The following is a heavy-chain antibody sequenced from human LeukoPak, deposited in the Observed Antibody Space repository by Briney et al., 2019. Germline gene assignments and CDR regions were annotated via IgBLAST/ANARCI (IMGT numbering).Heavy chain of an antibody. CDR3: ARVYYGSSGYFDY. V-gene: IGHV3-20*04. CDR2: INWNGGST. CDR1: GFTVSSNY. D-gene: IGHD3-22*01. J-gene: IGHJ4*02. Sequence: GGSLRLSCAASGFTVSSNYMSWVRQAPGKGLEWVSGINWNGGSTGYADSVKGRFTISRDNAKNSLYLQMNSLRAEDTALYYCARVYYGSSGYFDYWGQGTLVTVSS.